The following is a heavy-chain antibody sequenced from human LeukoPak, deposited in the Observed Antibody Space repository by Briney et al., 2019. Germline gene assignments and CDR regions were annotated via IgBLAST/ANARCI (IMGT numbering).Heavy chain of an antibody. CDR2: IYYTGNS. J-gene: IGHJ5*02. V-gene: IGHV4-38-2*02. CDR3: AREDYGESNPNWFDP. D-gene: IGHD4-17*01. Sequence: PSETLSLTCTVSGYSISSGYYWAWIRQPPGKGLEWIASIYYTGNSYYNPSLKSRVTISVDTSKNQFSLKLSSVTGADTAVYYCAREDYGESNPNWFDPWGQGTQVTVS. CDR1: GYSISSGYY.